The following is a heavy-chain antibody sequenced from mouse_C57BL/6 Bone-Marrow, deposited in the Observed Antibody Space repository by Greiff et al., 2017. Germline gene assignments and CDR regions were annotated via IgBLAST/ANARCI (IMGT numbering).Heavy chain of an antibody. V-gene: IGHV1-59*01. Sequence: QVQLQQPGAELGRPGTSVKLSCKASGYTFTSYWMHWVKQRPGQGLEWIGVIDPSDSYTNYNQKFKGKATLTVDTSSNTAYMQLSSLTSEDSAVYYCARWLLRYYAMDYWGQGTSVTVSS. J-gene: IGHJ4*01. CDR2: IDPSDSYT. CDR1: GYTFTSYW. D-gene: IGHD2-3*01. CDR3: ARWLLRYYAMDY.